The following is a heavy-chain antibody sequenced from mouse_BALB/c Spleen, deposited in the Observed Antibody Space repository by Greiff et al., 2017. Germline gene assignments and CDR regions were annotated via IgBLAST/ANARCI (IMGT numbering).Heavy chain of an antibody. D-gene: IGHD3-1*01. CDR1: GYTFSSYW. J-gene: IGHJ4*01. CDR2: ILPGSGST. Sequence: QVQLKESGAELMKPGASVKISCKATGYTFSSYWIEWVKQRPGHGLEWIGEILPGSGSTNYNEKFKGKATFTADTSSNTAYMQLSSLTSEDSAVYYCASPAGYFYAMDYWGQGTSVTVSS. V-gene: IGHV1-9*01. CDR3: ASPAGYFYAMDY.